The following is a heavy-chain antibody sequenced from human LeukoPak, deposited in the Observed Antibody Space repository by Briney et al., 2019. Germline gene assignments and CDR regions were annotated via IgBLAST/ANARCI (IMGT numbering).Heavy chain of an antibody. CDR3: ARVPGSGYSYGSFDY. D-gene: IGHD5-18*01. Sequence: GGSLRLSCAASGFTFSDYYMSWIRQAPGKGLEWVSYISSSGSTIYYADSVKGRFTISRDNAKNSLYLQMNSLRAEDTALYYCARVPGSGYSYGSFDYWGQGTLVTVSS. J-gene: IGHJ4*02. CDR1: GFTFSDYY. CDR2: ISSSGSTI. V-gene: IGHV3-11*01.